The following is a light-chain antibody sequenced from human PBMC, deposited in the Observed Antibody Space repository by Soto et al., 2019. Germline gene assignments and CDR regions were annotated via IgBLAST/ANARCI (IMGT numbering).Light chain of an antibody. CDR3: QQRSNWPGT. CDR1: QSVSSY. J-gene: IGKJ1*01. CDR2: DAS. V-gene: IGKV3-11*01. Sequence: EIVLTLSPATLSLSPGERATLSCRASQSVSSYLAWYQQKPGQAPRLLIYDASNRATGIPARFSGSGSGTDFTLTISSLEPEDFAVYYCQQRSNWPGTFGQGTKVDIK.